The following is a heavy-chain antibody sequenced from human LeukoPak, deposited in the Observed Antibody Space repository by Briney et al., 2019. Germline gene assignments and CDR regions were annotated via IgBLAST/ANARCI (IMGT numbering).Heavy chain of an antibody. V-gene: IGHV3-23*01. J-gene: IGHJ3*02. CDR1: GFTFISYA. Sequence: PGPSLRLSCAASGFTFISYAMSSVRHAPGNGLEWGSAISGSGGSTYYADSVKGRFTISRDNSKNTLYLQMNSLRAEDTAVYYCAKHLSGSSSWYLLDAFDIWGQGTMVTVSS. D-gene: IGHD6-13*01. CDR3: AKHLSGSSSWYLLDAFDI. CDR2: ISGSGGST.